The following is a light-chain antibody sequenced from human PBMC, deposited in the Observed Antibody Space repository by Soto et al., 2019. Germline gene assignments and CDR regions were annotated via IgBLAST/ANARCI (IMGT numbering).Light chain of an antibody. Sequence: EIVLTQSPATLSSSPGERATLSCRASQSVSSYLAWCQQKPGQAPRLLIYDASNRATGIPARFSGSGSGTDFTLTISSLEPEDFAVYYCQQRSNWPTFGGGTKV. J-gene: IGKJ4*01. V-gene: IGKV3-11*01. CDR1: QSVSSY. CDR3: QQRSNWPT. CDR2: DAS.